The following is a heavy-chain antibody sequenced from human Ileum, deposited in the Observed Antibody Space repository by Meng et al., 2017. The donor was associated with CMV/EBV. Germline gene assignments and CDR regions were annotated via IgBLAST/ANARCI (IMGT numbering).Heavy chain of an antibody. J-gene: IGHJ6*02. CDR3: ARSVDIVADISGYYYYGMDV. Sequence: GGSLRLSCAASAFTFSSYSMNWVRQAPGKGLEWISSIISSSGSIYYADSVKGRFSISRDNAKNSLYLQMNSLRAEDTAVYYCARSVDIVADISGYYYYGMDVWGQGTTVTAP. D-gene: IGHD5-12*01. CDR1: AFTFSSYS. V-gene: IGHV3-21*01. CDR2: IISSSGSI.